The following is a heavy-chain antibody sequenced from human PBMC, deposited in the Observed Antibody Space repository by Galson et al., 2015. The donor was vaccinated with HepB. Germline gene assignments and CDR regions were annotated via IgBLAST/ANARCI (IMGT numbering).Heavy chain of an antibody. CDR2: IWSGGSHK. D-gene: IGHD3-22*01. Sequence: SLRLSCAASGFTFSRYGMHWVRQAAGKGLEWVAIIWSGGSHKFYADSVKGRSTISRDNSKNTLYLQMNSLRAEDTAVYYCARFYDSSGNDYWGQGTLVTVSS. CDR3: ARFYDSSGNDY. J-gene: IGHJ4*02. V-gene: IGHV3-33*01. CDR1: GFTFSRYG.